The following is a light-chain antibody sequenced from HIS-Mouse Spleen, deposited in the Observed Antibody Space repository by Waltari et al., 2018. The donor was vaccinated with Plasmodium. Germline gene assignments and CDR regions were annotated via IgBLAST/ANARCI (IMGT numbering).Light chain of an antibody. V-gene: IGLV3-10*01. J-gene: IGLJ3*02. Sequence: SYELTQPPSVSVSPGQTARITCSGDALPKKYCYSYQQKSGQAPVLVIYEDSKRPSGIPERFSGSSSGTMATLTISGAQVEDEADYYCYSTDSSGNHRVFGGGTKLTVL. CDR3: YSTDSSGNHRV. CDR1: ALPKKY. CDR2: EDS.